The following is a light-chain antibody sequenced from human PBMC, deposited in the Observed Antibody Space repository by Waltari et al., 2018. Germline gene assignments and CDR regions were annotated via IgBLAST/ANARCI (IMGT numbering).Light chain of an antibody. J-gene: IGLJ3*02. CDR2: EVN. CDR3: SSYAGTNNLV. V-gene: IGLV2-8*01. Sequence: QSALTQPPSASGSPGQSVPISCTGTRRAVGRYAFVSWYHQHPGKVPKLIIYEVNRRPSGVPDRFSGSKSGNTASLTVSGLRAEDEADYYCSSYAGTNNLVFGGGTKLTVL. CDR1: RRAVGRYAF.